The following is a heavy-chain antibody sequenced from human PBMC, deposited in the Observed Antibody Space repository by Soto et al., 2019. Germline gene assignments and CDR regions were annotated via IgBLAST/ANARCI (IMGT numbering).Heavy chain of an antibody. CDR2: IYSGGST. CDR3: ASLPRTGYYYYSMDV. D-gene: IGHD4-17*01. CDR1: GFTVSSNY. Sequence: EVQLVESGGGLVQRGGSLRLSCAASGFTVSSNYMSWVRQAPGKGLEWVSVIYSGGSTYDADSVKGRFTISRDNSKNTLYLQMNSLRAEDTAVYYCASLPRTGYYYYSMDVWGKGTTVTVYS. V-gene: IGHV3-66*01. J-gene: IGHJ6*03.